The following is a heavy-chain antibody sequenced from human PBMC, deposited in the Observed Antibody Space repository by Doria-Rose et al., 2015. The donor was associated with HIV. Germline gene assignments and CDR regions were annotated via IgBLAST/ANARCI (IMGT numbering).Heavy chain of an antibody. V-gene: IGHV1-69-2*01. D-gene: IGHD5-12*01. CDR1: GYAFRSSW. Sequence: VHVKQSGAELVKPGASVKISCKASGYAFRSSWMNWVKQRPGKGLEWIGRIYSGDGDTNYNEKFKSKATLTVDTSSSTAYMQLSSLTSEDSAVYYCARERGYSPHWYFDVWGTGTTVTVSS. CDR2: IYSGDGDT. CDR3: ARERGYSPHWYFDV. J-gene: IGHJ6*04.